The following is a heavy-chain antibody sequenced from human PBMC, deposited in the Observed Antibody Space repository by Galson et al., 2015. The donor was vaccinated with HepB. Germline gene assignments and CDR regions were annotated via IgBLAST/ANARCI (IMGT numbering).Heavy chain of an antibody. CDR3: ARGRSWLQGQDAFDI. D-gene: IGHD5-18*01. Sequence: QSGAEVKKPGESLKISCKGSGYSFTSYWIGWARQMPGKGLEWMGIIYPGDSDTRYSPSFQGQVTISADKSISTAYLQWSSLKASDTAMYYCARGRSWLQGQDAFDIWGQGTMVTVSS. V-gene: IGHV5-51*01. CDR2: IYPGDSDT. CDR1: GYSFTSYW. J-gene: IGHJ3*02.